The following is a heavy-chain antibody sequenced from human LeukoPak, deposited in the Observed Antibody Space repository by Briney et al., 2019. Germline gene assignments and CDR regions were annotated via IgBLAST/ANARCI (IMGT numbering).Heavy chain of an antibody. CDR3: ARAGTPIYYYMDV. V-gene: IGHV3-74*01. J-gene: IGHJ6*03. CDR1: GFTFSSYW. Sequence: PGGSLRLSCAASGFTFSSYWMHWVRQAPGKGLVWVSHINSEGSRTNYADSVKGRFTISRDNAKNTLYLQMNSLRAEDTAVYYCARAGTPIYYYMDVWGKGTTVTVSS. CDR2: INSEGSRT. D-gene: IGHD2-2*02.